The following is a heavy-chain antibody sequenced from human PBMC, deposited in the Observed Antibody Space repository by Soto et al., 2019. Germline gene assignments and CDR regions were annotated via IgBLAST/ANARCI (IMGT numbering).Heavy chain of an antibody. Sequence: QVQLQESGPGLVKPSETLSLTCTDSGGSISSYYWSWLRQPAGKGLEWIGRIYTSGSTNYHPSLKSRVTRSVDTSKNQFSLQLSYVTAADTAVYYCARDRGSSSSENWFDPWGQGTLVTVSS. D-gene: IGHD6-6*01. CDR1: GGSISSYY. V-gene: IGHV4-4*07. J-gene: IGHJ5*02. CDR2: IYTSGST. CDR3: ARDRGSSSSENWFDP.